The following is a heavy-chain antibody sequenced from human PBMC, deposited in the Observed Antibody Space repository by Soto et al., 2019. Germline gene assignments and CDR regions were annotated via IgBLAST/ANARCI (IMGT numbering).Heavy chain of an antibody. CDR3: ARTKTTVTTNLVPFDY. D-gene: IGHD4-17*01. J-gene: IGHJ4*02. V-gene: IGHV1-69*13. CDR2: IIPIFGTA. Sequence: SVKVSCKASGGTFSSYAIGWVRQAPGQGLEWMGGIIPIFGTANYAQKFQGRVTITADESTSTAYMELSSLRSEDTAVYYCARTKTTVTTNLVPFDYWGQGTLVTVSS. CDR1: GGTFSSYA.